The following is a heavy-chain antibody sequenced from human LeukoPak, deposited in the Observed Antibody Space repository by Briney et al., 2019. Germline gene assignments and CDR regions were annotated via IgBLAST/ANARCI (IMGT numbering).Heavy chain of an antibody. CDR1: GFTFSSYD. D-gene: IGHD3-22*01. J-gene: IGHJ4*02. V-gene: IGHV3-13*01. CDR2: IGTAGDT. CDR3: ARGFYYYDSSGYSYYFDY. Sequence: PGGSLRLSCAASGFTFSSYDMHWVRQATGKGLEWVSAIGTAGDTYYPGSEKGRFTISRENAENSLYLQMNSLRAGDTAVYYCARGFYYYDSSGYSYYFDYWGQGTLVTVSS.